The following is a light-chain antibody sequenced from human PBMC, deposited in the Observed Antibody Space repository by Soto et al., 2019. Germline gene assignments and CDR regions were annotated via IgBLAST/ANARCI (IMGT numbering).Light chain of an antibody. Sequence: QSALTQPASVSGSPGQSITISCTGTSSDVGGYNYVSWYQPHPGKAPKPMIYDVSNRPSGVSNRFTGSKSGNTASLTISGLQAEDEAYYYSSSYTSSSTYVFGTGTKVTVL. CDR2: DVS. J-gene: IGLJ1*01. CDR1: SSDVGGYNY. CDR3: SSYTSSSTYV. V-gene: IGLV2-14*01.